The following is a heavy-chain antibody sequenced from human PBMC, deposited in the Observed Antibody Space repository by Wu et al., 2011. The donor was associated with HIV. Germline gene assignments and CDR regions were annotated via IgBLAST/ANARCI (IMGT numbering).Heavy chain of an antibody. V-gene: IGHV1-46*01. Sequence: KPGASVKVSCKASGYTFTSYYMHWVRQAPRQGLEWMGIINPSGGSTSYAQKFQGRVTMTRDTSTSTVYMELSSLRSEDTAVYYCARGGSGSYYTYYYGMDVWGQGTTVTVSS. CDR2: INPSGGST. CDR3: ARGGSGSYYTYYYGMDV. CDR1: GYTFTSYY. D-gene: IGHD3-10*01. J-gene: IGHJ6*02.